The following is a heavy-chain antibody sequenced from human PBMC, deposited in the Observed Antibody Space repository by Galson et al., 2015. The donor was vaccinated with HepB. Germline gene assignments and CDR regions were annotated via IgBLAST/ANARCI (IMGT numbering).Heavy chain of an antibody. J-gene: IGHJ4*02. CDR2: INSDGSST. CDR3: ARETRRGADGYGGWIDY. Sequence: SLRLSCAASGFTFSSYWMHWVRQAPGKGLVWVSRINSDGSSTSYADSVKGRFTISRDNAKNTLYLQMNSLRAEDTAVYYCARETRRGADGYGGWIDYWGQGTLVPVSS. D-gene: IGHD4-23*01. CDR1: GFTFSSYW. V-gene: IGHV3-74*01.